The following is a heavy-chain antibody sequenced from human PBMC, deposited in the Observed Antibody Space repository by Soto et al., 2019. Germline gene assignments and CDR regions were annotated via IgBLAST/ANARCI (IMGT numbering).Heavy chain of an antibody. D-gene: IGHD2-2*01. J-gene: IGHJ4*02. CDR1: GYTFTSYG. Sequence: QVQLVQSGAEVKKPGASVKVSCKASGYTFTSYGISWVRQAPGQGLEWMGWISAYNGNTNYAQKLQGRVTMTTDTSTSTAYMELRSLRSDDTAVYYRARDHGGYCSSTSCHPGSDYWGQGTLVTVSS. V-gene: IGHV1-18*01. CDR3: ARDHGGYCSSTSCHPGSDY. CDR2: ISAYNGNT.